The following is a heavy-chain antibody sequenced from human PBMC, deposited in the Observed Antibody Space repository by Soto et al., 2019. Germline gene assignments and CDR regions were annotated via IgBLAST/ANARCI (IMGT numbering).Heavy chain of an antibody. D-gene: IGHD3-3*01. J-gene: IGHJ5*02. V-gene: IGHV4-34*01. CDR3: ARGHPPYTIFGVQYWFDP. CDR2: INHSGST. CDR1: GGSFSGYY. Sequence: ASETLSLTCAVYGGSFSGYYWSWIRQPPGKGLEWIGEINHSGSTNYNPSLKSRVTISVDTSKNQFSLKLSSVTAADTAVYYCARGHPPYTIFGVQYWFDPWGQGTLVTVSS.